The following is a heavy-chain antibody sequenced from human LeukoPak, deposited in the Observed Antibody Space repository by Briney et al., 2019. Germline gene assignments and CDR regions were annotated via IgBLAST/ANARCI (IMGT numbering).Heavy chain of an antibody. CDR1: GDTFNNYA. CDR3: ASNLMTILGVITFNFDY. Sequence: SVKVSCKASGDTFNNYAISWVRQAPGQGLEWMGRIIPMFGTANYAQKFQGRVTITTDESTSTAYMELSSLRSEDTAVYYCASNLMTILGVITFNFDYWGQGTLVTVSS. J-gene: IGHJ4*02. CDR2: IIPMFGTA. D-gene: IGHD3-10*01. V-gene: IGHV1-69*05.